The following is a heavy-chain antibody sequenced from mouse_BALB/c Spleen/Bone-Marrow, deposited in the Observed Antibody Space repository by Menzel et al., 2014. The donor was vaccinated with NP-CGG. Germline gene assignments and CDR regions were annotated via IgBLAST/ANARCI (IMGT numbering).Heavy chain of an antibody. V-gene: IGHV1S81*02. Sequence: VQLQQSGAELVKPGASVKLSCKASGYTSTSYWMHWVKQRPGQGLEWIGEINPSNGRTNYNEKFKSKATLTVDKSSSTAYMQLSSLTSEDSAVYYCARSDGYYPYYYAMDYWGQGTSVTVSS. J-gene: IGHJ4*01. D-gene: IGHD2-3*01. CDR2: INPSNGRT. CDR1: GYTSTSYW. CDR3: ARSDGYYPYYYAMDY.